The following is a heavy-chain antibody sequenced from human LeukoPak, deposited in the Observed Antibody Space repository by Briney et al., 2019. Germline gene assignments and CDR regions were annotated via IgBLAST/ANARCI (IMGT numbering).Heavy chain of an antibody. V-gene: IGHV3-30*04. D-gene: IGHD4-23*01. CDR1: GFTFSSYA. Sequence: GRSLRLSCAASGFTFSSYAMHWVRQAPGKGLEWVAVISYDGSNKYYADSVKGRFTISRDNSKNTLYLQMNSLRAEDTAVYYCARSHISNGGFDYWGQGTLVTVSS. J-gene: IGHJ4*02. CDR3: ARSHISNGGFDY. CDR2: ISYDGSNK.